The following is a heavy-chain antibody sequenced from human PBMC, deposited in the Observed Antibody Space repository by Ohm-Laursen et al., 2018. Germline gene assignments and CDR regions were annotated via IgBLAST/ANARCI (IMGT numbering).Heavy chain of an antibody. V-gene: IGHV4-31*03. D-gene: IGHD4-23*01. CDR1: GGSISSGAYC. J-gene: IGHJ4*01. CDR3: ARDYGGNLENYFDY. Sequence: SQTLSLTCTVSGGSISSGAYCWSWIRQHPGKGLEWIGYIYHSGSTYYNPSLKSRVTISVDTSKNQFSLKLSSVTAANTAVYYCARDYGGNLENYFDYWGQGTLVTVSS. CDR2: IYHSGST.